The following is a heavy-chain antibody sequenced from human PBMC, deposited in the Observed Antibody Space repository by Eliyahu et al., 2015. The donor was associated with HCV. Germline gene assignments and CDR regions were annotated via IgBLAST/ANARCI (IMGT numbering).Heavy chain of an antibody. CDR3: ARDRAGIVGVRDYFDY. Sequence: EVQLVESGGGLVQPGGSLRLSCXAFGFTFSSYEMNWVRQAPGKGLEWVSYISSGGSTIDYADSVKGRFTISRDNARSSLYLQMNSLRAEDTAVYYCARDRAGIVGVRDYFDYWGQGVLVTVSS. CDR1: GFTFSSYE. D-gene: IGHD1-26*01. V-gene: IGHV3-48*03. CDR2: ISSGGSTI. J-gene: IGHJ4*02.